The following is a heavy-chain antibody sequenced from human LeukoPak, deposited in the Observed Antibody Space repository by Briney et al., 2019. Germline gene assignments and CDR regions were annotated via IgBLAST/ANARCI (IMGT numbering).Heavy chain of an antibody. CDR2: NYPGDSDP. J-gene: IGHJ6*03. D-gene: IGHD2-2*01. CDR3: ARCSMRNYYMDV. CDR1: GYSFTSYW. Sequence: GESLKISCKGSGYSFTSYWIGWVRQMPGKGLERMGINYPGDSDPRYRPSFQGQVTISADESISTAYLQWSSLKASDTAMYYCARCSMRNYYMDVRGKGTTVTVSS. V-gene: IGHV5-51*01.